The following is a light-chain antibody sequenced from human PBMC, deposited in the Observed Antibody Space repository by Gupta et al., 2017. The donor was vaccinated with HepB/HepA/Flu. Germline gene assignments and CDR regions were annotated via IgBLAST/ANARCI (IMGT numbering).Light chain of an antibody. V-gene: IGKV3-20*01. CDR1: QRVRDSQ. Sequence: VVPPSPGTLSWSPGERATRPFKTSQRVRDSQLVWYQQKPGQAPRLLIYSISKRATGIADRVSGSGSGTDFTITISRLEPEDFAVYYCQHYDSTTWTFGPGTKVDFK. CDR2: SIS. J-gene: IGKJ1*01. CDR3: QHYDSTTWT.